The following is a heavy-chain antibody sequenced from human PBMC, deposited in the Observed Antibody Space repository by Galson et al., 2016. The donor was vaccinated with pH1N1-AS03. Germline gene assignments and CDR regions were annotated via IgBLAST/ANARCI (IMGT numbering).Heavy chain of an antibody. D-gene: IGHD2/OR15-2a*01. CDR2: LRQDQSQT. V-gene: IGHV3-7*01. Sequence: SLRLSCAASGFVFKDYFLTWIRQTPGKGLEWVANLRQDQSQTYYLDSVKGRFTISRDNAKNSLSLQMDSLRAEDTAIYYCARLGYCDNTTCFFGMDVWGQGTSVIVSS. CDR3: ARLGYCDNTTCFFGMDV. J-gene: IGHJ6*02. CDR1: GFVFKDYF.